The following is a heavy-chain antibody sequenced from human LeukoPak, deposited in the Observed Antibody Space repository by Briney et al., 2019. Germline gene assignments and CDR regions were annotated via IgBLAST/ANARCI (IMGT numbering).Heavy chain of an antibody. V-gene: IGHV3-30*04. CDR1: GFTFSSYA. CDR2: ISYDGSNK. J-gene: IGHJ3*02. Sequence: GGSLRLSCAASGFTFSSYAMHWVRQAPGKGLEWVAVISYDGSNKYYADSVKGRFTISRDNSKNTLYLQMNSLRAEDTAVYYCAATVKYDYGDYFAAFDIWGQGTMVTVSS. D-gene: IGHD4-17*01. CDR3: AATVKYDYGDYFAAFDI.